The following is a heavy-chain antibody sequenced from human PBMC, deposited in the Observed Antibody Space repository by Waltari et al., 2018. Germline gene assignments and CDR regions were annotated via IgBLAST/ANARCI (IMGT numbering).Heavy chain of an antibody. CDR3: ARGRSYYYGSGTFDP. Sequence: QVQLQQWGAGLLQPSETLSLTCAVYGGSFSGYYWSWIRQPPGKGLEWIGEINHSGSTNYNPSLKSRVTISVDTSKNQFSLKLSSVTAADTAVYYCARGRSYYYGSGTFDPWGQGTLVTVSS. J-gene: IGHJ5*02. V-gene: IGHV4-34*01. CDR2: INHSGST. CDR1: GGSFSGYY. D-gene: IGHD3-10*01.